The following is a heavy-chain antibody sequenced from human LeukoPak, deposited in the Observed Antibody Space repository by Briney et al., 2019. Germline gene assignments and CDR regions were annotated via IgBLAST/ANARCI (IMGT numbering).Heavy chain of an antibody. CDR1: GFIFTNHW. J-gene: IGHJ3*01. CDR3: ARDRDTGTYFATNAFDL. CDR2: IHSDGSSA. V-gene: IGHV3-74*01. D-gene: IGHD3-9*01. Sequence: GGSLRLSCAASGFIFTNHWMHWVRQAPGKGRVWVSRIHSDGSSADYVDSVKGRFTIYRDNAKNTLYLQLSSLRVEDTAVYYCARDRDTGTYFATNAFDLWGQGKMVAASS.